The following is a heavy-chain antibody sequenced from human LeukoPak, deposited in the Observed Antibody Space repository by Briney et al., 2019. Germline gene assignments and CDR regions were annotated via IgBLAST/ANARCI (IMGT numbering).Heavy chain of an antibody. Sequence: GASVKVSCKASGYTFTSYYMHWVRQAPGQGMEWMGWINPNSGGKNYVQKFQGRVSINRERSISTAYMELSRLRSDDTAVYYCAREEFVVVPAPANWFDLWGQGTLVTVSS. V-gene: IGHV1-2*02. CDR1: GYTFTSYY. D-gene: IGHD2-2*01. J-gene: IGHJ5*02. CDR2: INPNSGGK. CDR3: AREEFVVVPAPANWFDL.